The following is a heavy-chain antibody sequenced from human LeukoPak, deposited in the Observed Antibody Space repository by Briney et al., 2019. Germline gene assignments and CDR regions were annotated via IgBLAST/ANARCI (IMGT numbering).Heavy chain of an antibody. J-gene: IGHJ4*02. V-gene: IGHV4-34*01. Sequence: SETLSLTCAVYGGSFSGYYWSWIRQPPGKGLEWIGEINHSGSTNYNPSLTSRVTISVDTSKNQFSLKLSSVTAADTAVYYCASSYYDSSGYYRLFDYWGQGTLVTVSS. CDR3: ASSYYDSSGYYRLFDY. D-gene: IGHD3-22*01. CDR2: INHSGST. CDR1: GGSFSGYY.